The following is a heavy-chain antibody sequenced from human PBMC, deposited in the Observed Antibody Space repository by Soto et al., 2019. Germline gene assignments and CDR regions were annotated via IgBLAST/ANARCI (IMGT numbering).Heavy chain of an antibody. Sequence: EVQLVESGGGLVQPGGSLRLSCTVSGFTLSNYWMTWVRQAPGKGLEWVANIDKDGSEINYVDSVKGRFTISRDNAKNSLFLQMNSLRAEDTAVYYCASKLYGDPNYWGQGTLVTVSS. CDR3: ASKLYGDPNY. V-gene: IGHV3-7*01. J-gene: IGHJ4*02. CDR1: GFTLSNYW. D-gene: IGHD4-17*01. CDR2: IDKDGSEI.